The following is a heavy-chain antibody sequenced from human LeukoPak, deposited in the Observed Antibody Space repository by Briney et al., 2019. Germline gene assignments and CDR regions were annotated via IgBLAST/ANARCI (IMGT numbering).Heavy chain of an antibody. Sequence: ASVKVSCKASGYTFTGYYMHWVRQAPGQGLEWVGWINPNSGGTNYAQKFQGRVTMTRDTSISTAYMELSSLRSDDTAVYYCARGRLAAAVYWFDPWGQGTLVTVSS. J-gene: IGHJ5*02. CDR2: INPNSGGT. CDR1: GYTFTGYY. D-gene: IGHD6-13*01. V-gene: IGHV1-2*02. CDR3: ARGRLAAAVYWFDP.